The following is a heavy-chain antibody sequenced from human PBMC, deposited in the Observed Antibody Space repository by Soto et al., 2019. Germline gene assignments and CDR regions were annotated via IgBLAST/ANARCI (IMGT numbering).Heavy chain of an antibody. Sequence: VQVVESGGGLVQPGGSLRLSCAASGFIASNYAMSWVRRAPGKGLEWVSGFSGSGGATFYADSVKGRFTISRDSSKNTVYLQINRLRVEDTAVYYCAKAGGDYWGQGTLVTVSS. J-gene: IGHJ4*02. V-gene: IGHV3-23*04. CDR3: AKAGGDY. D-gene: IGHD3-10*01. CDR1: GFIASNYA. CDR2: FSGSGGAT.